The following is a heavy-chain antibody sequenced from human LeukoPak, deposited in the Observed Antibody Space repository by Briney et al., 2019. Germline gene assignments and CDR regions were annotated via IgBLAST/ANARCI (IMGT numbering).Heavy chain of an antibody. D-gene: IGHD1-1*01. CDR2: IGTASDT. Sequence: GGSLRLSCAASGLTFSSFDMHWVRQPTGQGLEWVSTIGTASDTYYPGSVEGRFTLSRDNAKNSLYLQMNSLTAGDTAVYYCARGPPRGKYYYMDVWGKGTTVTVSS. CDR1: GLTFSSFD. V-gene: IGHV3-13*01. J-gene: IGHJ6*03. CDR3: ARGPPRGKYYYMDV.